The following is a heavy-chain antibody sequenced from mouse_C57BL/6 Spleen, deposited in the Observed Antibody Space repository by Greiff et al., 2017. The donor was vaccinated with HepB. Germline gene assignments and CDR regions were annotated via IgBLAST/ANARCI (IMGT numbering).Heavy chain of an antibody. Sequence: EVKLMESGGGLVQPGGSLKLSCAASGFTFSDYGMAWVRQAPRKGPEWVAFISNLAYSIYYADTVTGRFTISRENAKNTLYLEMSSLRSEDTAMYYCARTGVRSGYFDVWGTGTTVTVSS. J-gene: IGHJ1*03. V-gene: IGHV5-15*01. CDR3: ARTGVRSGYFDV. CDR2: ISNLAYSI. D-gene: IGHD1-1*01. CDR1: GFTFSDYG.